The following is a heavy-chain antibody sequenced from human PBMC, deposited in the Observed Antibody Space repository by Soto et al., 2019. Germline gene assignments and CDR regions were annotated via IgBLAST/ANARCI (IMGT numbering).Heavy chain of an antibody. Sequence: EVQLVESGGGLVQPGGSLKLSCAASGVTFSGSAMHWVRQASGKGLAWVGRIKSKANNYATTYAASVRGRFTISRDDSKNTAFLQMNSLKTEDTAVYYCIIDDGITAVGVGSEFDYWGQGSLVTVSS. CDR2: IKSKANNYAT. J-gene: IGHJ4*02. CDR3: IIDDGITAVGVGSEFDY. V-gene: IGHV3-73*01. CDR1: GVTFSGSA. D-gene: IGHD1-20*01.